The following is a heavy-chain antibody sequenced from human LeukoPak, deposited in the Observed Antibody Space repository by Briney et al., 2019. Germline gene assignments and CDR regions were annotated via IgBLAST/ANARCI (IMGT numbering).Heavy chain of an antibody. CDR3: ARVPHYGSGTYYNRFPLYFDY. V-gene: IGHV3-30*03. CDR2: ISYDGSNK. Sequence: GGSLRLSCAASGFTFSSYGMHWVRQAPGKGLEWVAVISYDGSNKYYADSVKGRFTISRDNAKNSLYLQMTSLRVEDTAVYYCARVPHYGSGTYYNRFPLYFDYWGQGTLVTVSS. CDR1: GFTFSSYG. D-gene: IGHD3-10*01. J-gene: IGHJ4*02.